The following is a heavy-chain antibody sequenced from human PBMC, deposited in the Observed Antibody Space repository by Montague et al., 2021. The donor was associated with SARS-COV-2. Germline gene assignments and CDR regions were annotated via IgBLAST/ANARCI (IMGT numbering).Heavy chain of an antibody. D-gene: IGHD6-19*01. CDR1: GFTFSNYW. CDR3: VREVGIVVARTLGRLDP. V-gene: IGHV3-74*01. Sequence: SLRLSCAVSGFTFSNYWMHWVRQAPGKGLEWVSRTNSDGRSTTYADSVKGRFTISRDNAKNTLFLQINSLRGEDTAVYHCVREVGIVVARTLGRLDPWGQGTLVTVSS. CDR2: TNSDGRST. J-gene: IGHJ5*02.